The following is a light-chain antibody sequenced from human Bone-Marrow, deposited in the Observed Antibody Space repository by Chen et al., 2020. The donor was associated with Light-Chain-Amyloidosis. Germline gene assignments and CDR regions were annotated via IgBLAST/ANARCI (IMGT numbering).Light chain of an antibody. CDR3: RVGGRGSDRPV. Sequence: SYVLTQPSSVSVAPGQTATIACGGNNIGSTSVHWYQQTPGQAPLLVVYDDSDRPSGIPERVSGSSSGTTGNVTRRWVEDGDEAVSGRVGGRGSDRPVLGGGTKLPVV. CDR1: NIGSTS. J-gene: IGLJ3*02. CDR2: DDS. V-gene: IGLV3-21*02.